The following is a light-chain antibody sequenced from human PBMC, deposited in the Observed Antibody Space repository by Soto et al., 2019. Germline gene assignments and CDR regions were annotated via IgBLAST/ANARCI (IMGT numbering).Light chain of an antibody. V-gene: IGLV4-69*01. J-gene: IGLJ2*01. Sequence: VLTQSPSASASLGASVRLTCTLSSGHSTYSIAWHQQQPEKGPRFLMNLNSDGSLSKGDGIPDRFSGSTSGAERYLTISSLQSEDEADYYCQTWGPGFRVFGGGTKLTVL. CDR1: SGHSTYS. CDR2: LNSDGSL. CDR3: QTWGPGFRV.